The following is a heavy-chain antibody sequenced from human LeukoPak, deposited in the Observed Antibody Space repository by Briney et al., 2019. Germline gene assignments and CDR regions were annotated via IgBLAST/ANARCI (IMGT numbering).Heavy chain of an antibody. CDR2: IKPDGSEK. CDR1: GFTFTNYW. J-gene: IGHJ5*02. CDR3: ARILA. Sequence: GGSLRLSCVASGFTFTNYWMNWVRQTPGKGLEWVANIKPDGSEKYYVDSVKGRFTISRDNAKNSLYLQMDSLRAEDTAVYYCARILAWGRGTLVTVSS. D-gene: IGHD2-15*01. V-gene: IGHV3-7*03.